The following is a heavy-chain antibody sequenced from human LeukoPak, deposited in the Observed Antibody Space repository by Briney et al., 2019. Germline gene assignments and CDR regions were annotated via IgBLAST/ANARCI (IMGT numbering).Heavy chain of an antibody. J-gene: IGHJ4*02. CDR1: GGSISSGSYY. CDR3: TRRLSNGATLNYFDY. CDR2: IFDSGDT. Sequence: SQTLSLTFTVSGGSISSGSYYWSWIRQTPGKGLEWIGNIFDSGDTNYNPSLQSRVTISVDTSKKQFSLKLRSVTAADTAVYYCTRRLSNGATLNYFDYWGQGTLVTVSS. V-gene: IGHV4-61*09. D-gene: IGHD4/OR15-4a*01.